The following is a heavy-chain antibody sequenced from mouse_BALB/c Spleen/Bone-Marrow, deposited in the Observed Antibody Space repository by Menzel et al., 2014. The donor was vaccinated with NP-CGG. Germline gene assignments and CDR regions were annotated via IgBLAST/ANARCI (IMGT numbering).Heavy chain of an antibody. V-gene: IGHV1S29*02. Sequence: EVQRVESGPELVKPGASVKISCKASGYTFTDYNIHWVKQSQGMSLEWIGYIFPLNGDIGYNQKFKIKATLTVDNSSNTAYMEFRSLTSEDSAVYYCVRGGPWFVYWGQGTLVTVSA. J-gene: IGHJ3*01. D-gene: IGHD3-3*01. CDR3: VRGGPWFVY. CDR2: IFPLNGDI. CDR1: GYTFTDYN.